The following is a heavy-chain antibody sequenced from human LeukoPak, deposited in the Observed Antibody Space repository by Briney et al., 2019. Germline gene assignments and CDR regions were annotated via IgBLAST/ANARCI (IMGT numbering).Heavy chain of an antibody. CDR2: IKQDGSEK. V-gene: IGHV3-7*03. J-gene: IGHJ5*02. CDR3: ARESCSSTSCYVNWFDP. CDR1: GFTFSSYW. D-gene: IGHD2-2*01. Sequence: GGSLRLSCAASGFTFSSYWMSWVRQAPGKGLEWVANIKQDGSEKYYVDSVKGRFTISRANAKNSLYLQMNSLRAEDTAVYYCARESCSSTSCYVNWFDPWGQGTLVTVSS.